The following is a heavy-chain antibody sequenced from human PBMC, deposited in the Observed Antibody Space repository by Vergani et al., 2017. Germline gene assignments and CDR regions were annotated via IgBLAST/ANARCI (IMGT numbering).Heavy chain of an antibody. Sequence: QVQLQESGPGLVKPSQTLSLTCTVSGGSMSGYYWSWIRQPPGKELEWIGYMYHSGSTNYTPSLETRVTISGETSKNQFSLKLNSVTAADTDVYYCGRVADFDGLGSRLLDLWGQGILVTVSS. J-gene: IGHJ5*02. D-gene: IGHD3-10*01. V-gene: IGHV4-59*01. CDR1: GGSMSGYY. CDR2: MYHSGST. CDR3: GRVADFDGLGSRLLDL.